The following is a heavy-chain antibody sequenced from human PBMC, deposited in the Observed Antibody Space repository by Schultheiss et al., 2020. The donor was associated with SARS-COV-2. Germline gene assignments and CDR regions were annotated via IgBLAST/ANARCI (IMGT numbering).Heavy chain of an antibody. CDR1: GFTFSSYA. CDR2: ISSSSSYI. J-gene: IGHJ4*02. D-gene: IGHD3-22*01. Sequence: GGSLRLSCAASGFTFSSYAMSWVRQAPGKGLEWVSSISSSSSYIYYADSVKGRFPISRDNTKNSLYLQMNSLRAEDTAVYYCATYYYSSGYYVFDFWGQGTLVTVSS. CDR3: ATYYYSSGYYVFDF. V-gene: IGHV3-21*01.